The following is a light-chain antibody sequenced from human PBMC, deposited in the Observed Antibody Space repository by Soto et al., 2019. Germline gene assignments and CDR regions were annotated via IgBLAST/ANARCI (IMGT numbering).Light chain of an antibody. V-gene: IGKV3-20*01. Sequence: EIVLTQSPGTLSLSPGERATLSCRASQSLSSNYLAWYQQTPGQAPRLLIYGASSRATGIPDRSSGSGSGTDFTLTISRLEPEDFAVYYCQQYGSSPRTFGPGTKVDIK. CDR3: QQYGSSPRT. J-gene: IGKJ3*01. CDR1: QSLSSNY. CDR2: GAS.